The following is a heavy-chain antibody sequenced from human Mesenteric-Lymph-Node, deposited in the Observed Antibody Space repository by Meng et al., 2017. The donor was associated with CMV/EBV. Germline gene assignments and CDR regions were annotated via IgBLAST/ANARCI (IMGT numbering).Heavy chain of an antibody. CDR1: GYTFTSYG. V-gene: IGHV1-18*01. Sequence: ASVKVSCKASGYTFTSYGISWVRQAPGQGLEWMAWISAYDGDTHFAQKFQGRVTMTTDTSTTTAYMELGSLTSDDTAIYYCARDCGSYCSSDVWGQGTLVTVSS. J-gene: IGHJ3*01. CDR2: ISAYDGDT. CDR3: ARDCGSYCSSDV. D-gene: IGHD3-16*01.